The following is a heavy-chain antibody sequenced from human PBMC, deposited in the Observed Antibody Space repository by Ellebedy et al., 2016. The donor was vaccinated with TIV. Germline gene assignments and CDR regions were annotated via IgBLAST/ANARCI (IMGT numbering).Heavy chain of an antibody. J-gene: IGHJ6*03. CDR2: ISDRNSKR. D-gene: IGHD3-10*02. CDR3: ARPMFYYHYYMDV. Sequence: GGSLRLXXAASGFVFKSYSMNWVRQAPGKGLEWVASISDRNSKRFYSDSVKGRFTISRDDATSSLFLEMNTLRVEDTAVYYCARPMFYYHYYMDVWGKGTTVIV. CDR1: GFVFKSYS. V-gene: IGHV3-21*01.